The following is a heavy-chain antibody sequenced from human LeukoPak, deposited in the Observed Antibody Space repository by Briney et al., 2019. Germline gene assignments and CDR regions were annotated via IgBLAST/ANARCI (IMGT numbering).Heavy chain of an antibody. Sequence: VASVKVSCKASGYTFTSYDINWVRQATGQGLEWMGWMNPNSGTTGYAQKFQDRVTMTRNTSINTAYLELSSLRSEDTAVYYCARVAVAAIGYYYYYYIDVWGKGTTVTVSS. D-gene: IGHD2-15*01. CDR1: GYTFTSYD. CDR3: ARVAVAAIGYYYYYYIDV. CDR2: MNPNSGTT. V-gene: IGHV1-8*01. J-gene: IGHJ6*03.